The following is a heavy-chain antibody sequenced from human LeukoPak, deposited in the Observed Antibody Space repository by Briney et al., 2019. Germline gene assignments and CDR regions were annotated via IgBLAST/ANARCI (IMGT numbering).Heavy chain of an antibody. D-gene: IGHD3-22*01. CDR3: ARGHVRGTMIVVDPRGSFDP. Sequence: PSETLSLTCTVSGGSISSGSYYWSWIRQPPGKGLEWIGYIYYSGSTYYNPSLKSRVTISVDTSKNQFSLKLSSVTAADTAVYYCARGHVRGTMIVVDPRGSFDPWGQGTLVTVSS. CDR2: IYYSGST. V-gene: IGHV4-30-4*08. J-gene: IGHJ5*02. CDR1: GGSISSGSYY.